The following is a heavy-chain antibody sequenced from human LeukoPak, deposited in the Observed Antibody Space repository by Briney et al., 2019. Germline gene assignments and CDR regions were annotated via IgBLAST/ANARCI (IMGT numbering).Heavy chain of an antibody. Sequence: ASVKVSCKVSGYTLTELSMHWVRQAPGKGLEWMGGFDPEDGETIYAQKFQGRVTMTEDTSTDTAYMELSSLRAEDTAVYYCAKDPREYSSGWYYFDYWGQGTLVTVSS. CDR2: FDPEDGET. D-gene: IGHD6-19*01. V-gene: IGHV1-24*01. CDR1: GYTLTELS. CDR3: AKDPREYSSGWYYFDY. J-gene: IGHJ4*02.